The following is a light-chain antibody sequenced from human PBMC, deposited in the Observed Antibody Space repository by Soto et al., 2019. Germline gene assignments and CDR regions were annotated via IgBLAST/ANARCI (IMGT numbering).Light chain of an antibody. CDR1: SSNIGNKY. Sequence: QSVLTQPPSVSAAPGQTVTISCSGSSSNIGNKYVSWYQQLPGTAPKLLIYDNSQRPSEIPDRFSGSKSGTSATLDITGLQTGDEADYYCGTWDSSLGALVFGGGTKLTVL. V-gene: IGLV1-51*01. CDR2: DNS. J-gene: IGLJ2*01. CDR3: GTWDSSLGALV.